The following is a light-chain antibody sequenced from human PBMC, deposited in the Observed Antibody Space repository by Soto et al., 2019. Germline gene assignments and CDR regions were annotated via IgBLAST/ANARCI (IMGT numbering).Light chain of an antibody. CDR3: QQRSDWPPIT. V-gene: IGKV3-11*01. CDR2: DAS. Sequence: EVVLTHSPATLSLSPCDRATLSFSASQSISSYLAWYPQKPGQSPRLLIYDASNRATGIPARFSGSGSGTDFTLTISSLEPEDFAVYYCQQRSDWPPITFGQGTRLE. J-gene: IGKJ5*01. CDR1: QSISSY.